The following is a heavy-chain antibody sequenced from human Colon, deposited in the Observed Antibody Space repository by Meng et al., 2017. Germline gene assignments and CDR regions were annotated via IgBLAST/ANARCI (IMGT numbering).Heavy chain of an antibody. Sequence: HGQWQESGPAVGKPSPTPSLTCAISGDSVSSNRALWHWVRQSPSRGLEWLGQTYYRSEWQNHYGVSVKSRITINADTSRNHFSLHLNSVTPEDTAVYYCTTWYGEYWGQGTLVTVSS. CDR3: TTWYGEY. CDR1: GDSVSSNRAL. J-gene: IGHJ4*02. CDR2: TYYRSEWQN. V-gene: IGHV6-1*01. D-gene: IGHD3-10*01.